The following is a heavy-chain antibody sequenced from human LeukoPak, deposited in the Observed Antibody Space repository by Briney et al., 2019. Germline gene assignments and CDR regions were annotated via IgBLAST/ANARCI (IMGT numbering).Heavy chain of an antibody. CDR2: IIPILGIA. CDR3: ARDLEGRFDP. CDR1: GGTFSSYA. Sequence: GASVKVSCKASGGTFSSYAISWVRQVPGQGLEWMGRIIPILGIANYAQKFQGRVTITADKSTSTAYMELSSLRSEDTAVYYCARDLEGRFDPWGQGTLVTVSS. J-gene: IGHJ5*02. V-gene: IGHV1-69*04.